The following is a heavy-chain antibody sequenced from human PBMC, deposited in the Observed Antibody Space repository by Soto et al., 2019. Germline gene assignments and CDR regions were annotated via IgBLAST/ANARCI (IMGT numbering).Heavy chain of an antibody. CDR2: IYAAGHT. J-gene: IGHJ6*03. Sequence: EVRLVESGGGLVQPGESLRLSCEASGFTVGTNYIRWVRQSPGKGLEWVSVIYAAGHTYYPDSVKGRFTISRDKSLNTVTLQMSSLRVDDTAVYYCARVIVTAGTYYIDVGGKGTTFTVSS. V-gene: IGHV3-66*01. CDR1: GFTVGTNY. D-gene: IGHD4-4*01. CDR3: ARVIVTAGTYYIDV.